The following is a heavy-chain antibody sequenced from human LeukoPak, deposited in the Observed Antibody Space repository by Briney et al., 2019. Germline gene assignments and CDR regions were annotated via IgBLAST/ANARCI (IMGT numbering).Heavy chain of an antibody. CDR2: FDPEDGET. CDR3: ATDTIFGAPSDY. D-gene: IGHD3-3*01. CDR1: GYTLTELS. J-gene: IGHJ4*02. V-gene: IGHV1-24*01. Sequence: GASVKVSCKVSGYTLTELSMHWVRQAPGKGLEWMGGFDPEDGETIYAQKFQGRVTMTEDTSTDTAYMELSSLRSEDTAAYYCATDTIFGAPSDYWGQGTLVTVSS.